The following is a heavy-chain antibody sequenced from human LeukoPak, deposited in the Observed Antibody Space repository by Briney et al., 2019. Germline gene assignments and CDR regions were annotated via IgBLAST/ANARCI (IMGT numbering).Heavy chain of an antibody. D-gene: IGHD3-22*01. CDR3: ASQPYYYDSSGYY. V-gene: IGHV4-34*01. Sequence: PSETLSLTCAVYGGSFSGYYWSWIRQPPGKGLEWIGEINQSGSTNYNPSLKSRVTISVDTSKNQFSLKLSSVTAADTAVYYCASQPYYYDSSGYYWGQGTLVTVSS. J-gene: IGHJ4*02. CDR2: INQSGST. CDR1: GGSFSGYY.